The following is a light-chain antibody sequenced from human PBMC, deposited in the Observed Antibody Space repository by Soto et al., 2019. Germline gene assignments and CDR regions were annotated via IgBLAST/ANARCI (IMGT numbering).Light chain of an antibody. CDR3: SSFTGFSTV. Sequence: QSALTQPPSAPGSPGQSVTISFTGTSSDIGASNFVSWYQQHPGRAPKLVIYEVTKRPSGVPDRFSGSKFGNTASLTVSGLQTEDEADYYCSSFTGFSTVFGSGTKVTVL. J-gene: IGLJ1*01. CDR2: EVT. CDR1: SSDIGASNF. V-gene: IGLV2-8*01.